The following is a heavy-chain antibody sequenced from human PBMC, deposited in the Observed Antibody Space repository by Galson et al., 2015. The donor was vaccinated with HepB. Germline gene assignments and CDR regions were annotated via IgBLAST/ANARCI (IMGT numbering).Heavy chain of an antibody. CDR2: INPSGGST. D-gene: IGHD3-16*01. CDR3: AREEMTYDYVWGSVHDAFDI. J-gene: IGHJ3*02. V-gene: IGHV1-46*01. CDR1: GYTFTRFY. Sequence: SLKVSCKASGYTFTRFYMHWVRQAPGQGLEWMGIINPSGGSTSYAQNFQGRVTMTRDTSTTTVYMELSRLRSEDTAVYYCAREEMTYDYVWGSVHDAFDIWGQGTMVSVSS.